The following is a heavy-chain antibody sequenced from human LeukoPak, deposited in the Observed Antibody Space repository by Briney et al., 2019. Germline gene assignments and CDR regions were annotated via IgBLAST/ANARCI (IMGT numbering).Heavy chain of an antibody. CDR2: INHSGST. CDR1: GGSFSGYY. V-gene: IGHV4-34*01. Sequence: SETLSLTCAVYGGSFSGYYWSWIRQPPGKGLDWIGEINHSGSTNYNPSLKSRVTISVDTSKNQFSLKLSSVTAADTAVYYCARVSRNYYASSGYYYANWFDPWGQGTPVTVSS. CDR3: ARVSRNYYASSGYYYANWFDP. D-gene: IGHD3-22*01. J-gene: IGHJ5*02.